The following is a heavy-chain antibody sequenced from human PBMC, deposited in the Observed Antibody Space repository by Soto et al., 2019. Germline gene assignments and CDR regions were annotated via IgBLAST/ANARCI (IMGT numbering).Heavy chain of an antibody. J-gene: IGHJ4*02. CDR3: AWSASYYPYYFDY. V-gene: IGHV4-59*08. Sequence: QVHLQESGPGLVKPSETLSLTCTVSGGSISSYYWSWIRQPPGKGLEWIGYIYYSGSTNYNPSLKSRVTMSGDTSKKQFSLKLSSVPAADTAVYYCAWSASYYPYYFDYWGQGTLVTVSS. CDR2: IYYSGST. CDR1: GGSISSYY. D-gene: IGHD3-10*01.